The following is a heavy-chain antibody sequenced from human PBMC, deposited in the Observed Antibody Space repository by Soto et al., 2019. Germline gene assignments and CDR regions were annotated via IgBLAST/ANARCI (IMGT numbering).Heavy chain of an antibody. J-gene: IGHJ6*02. CDR1: GFIFRNFG. V-gene: IGHV3-33*01. CDR3: ARDPRTAHASAMDV. D-gene: IGHD1-1*01. CDR2: VWYDGSNG. Sequence: PGGSLRLSCAASGFIFRNFGMHWARQAPGKGLEWVAGVWYDGSNGVSADSVKGRFTISRDNSKNTLYLQMTSLRAGDTAVYYCARDPRTAHASAMDVWGQGTTVTVSS.